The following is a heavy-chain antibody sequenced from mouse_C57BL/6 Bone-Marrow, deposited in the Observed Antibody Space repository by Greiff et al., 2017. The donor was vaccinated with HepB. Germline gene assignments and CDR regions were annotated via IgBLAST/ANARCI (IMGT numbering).Heavy chain of an antibody. D-gene: IGHD5-5*01. Sequence: VQLQQSGPVLVKPGASVKMSCKASGYTFTDYYMNWVKQSHGKSLEWIGVINPYNGGTSYNQKFKGKATLTVDKSSSTAYMELNSLTSEDSAVYYCARQLPGDAYWGQGTLVTVSA. CDR3: ARQLPGDAY. V-gene: IGHV1-19*01. CDR1: GYTFTDYY. J-gene: IGHJ3*01. CDR2: INPYNGGT.